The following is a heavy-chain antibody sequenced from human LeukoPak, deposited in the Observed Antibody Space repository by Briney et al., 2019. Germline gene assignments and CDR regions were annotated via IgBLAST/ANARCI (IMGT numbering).Heavy chain of an antibody. CDR2: INWNGGST. CDR1: GFTFDDYG. Sequence: GGSLRLSCAASGFTFDDYGMSWVRQAPGKGLEWVSGINWNGGSTGYADSVKGRFTISRDNSKNSLYLQMNNLRAEDTALYYCAKDMAAYYYSSGNIDYWGQGTLVTVSS. J-gene: IGHJ4*02. CDR3: AKDMAAYYYSSGNIDY. V-gene: IGHV3-20*04. D-gene: IGHD3-10*01.